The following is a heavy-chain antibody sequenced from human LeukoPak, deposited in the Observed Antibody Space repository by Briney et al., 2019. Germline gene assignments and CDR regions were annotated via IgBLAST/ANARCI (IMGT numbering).Heavy chain of an antibody. CDR1: GGSFSGYY. CDR3: ARVRRYCSSTSCYRDAFDI. CDR2: INHSGST. D-gene: IGHD2-2*01. Sequence: SETLSLTCAVYGGSFSGYYWSWIRQPPGKGLEWIGEINHSGSTNYNPSLKSRVTISVDTSKNQFSLKLSSVTAADTAVYYCARVRRYCSSTSCYRDAFDIWGQGTMVTVSS. V-gene: IGHV4-34*09. J-gene: IGHJ3*02.